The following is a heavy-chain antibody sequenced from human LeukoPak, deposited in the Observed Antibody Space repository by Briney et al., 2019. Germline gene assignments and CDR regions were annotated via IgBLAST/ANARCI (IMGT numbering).Heavy chain of an antibody. J-gene: IGHJ3*02. CDR3: ARPRGSNDAFDI. D-gene: IGHD3-10*01. Sequence: GGSLRLSCAASRFTFSFYWMDWVRQAPGKGLVWVSRINSDGTSTTYADFVKGQLTISRDNAKNTLYLQMSSLRAEDTAVYYCARPRGSNDAFDIWGQGTMVTVSS. CDR2: INSDGTST. V-gene: IGHV3-74*01. CDR1: RFTFSFYW.